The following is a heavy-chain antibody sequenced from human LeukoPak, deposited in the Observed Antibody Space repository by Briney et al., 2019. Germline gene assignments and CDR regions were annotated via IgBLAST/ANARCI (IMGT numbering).Heavy chain of an antibody. CDR3: ARESGYAFDI. D-gene: IGHD7-27*01. V-gene: IGHV3-11*04. Sequence: NPGGSLRLSCAASGFTLSDYYMSWIRQAPGKGLEWVSYMSSSATTIYYGDSVKGRFTISRDNTKNSLYLQMNSLRAEDTAVYYCARESGYAFDIWGQGTMVTVSS. CDR2: MSSSATTI. J-gene: IGHJ3*02. CDR1: GFTLSDYY.